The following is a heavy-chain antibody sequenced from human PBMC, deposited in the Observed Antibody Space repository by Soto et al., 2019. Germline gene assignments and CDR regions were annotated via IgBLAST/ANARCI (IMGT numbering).Heavy chain of an antibody. D-gene: IGHD3-22*01. J-gene: IGHJ4*02. V-gene: IGHV3-23*01. Sequence: XGSLRLSCSAARFTFSIYAMSWVRQAPGKGLDWVSTIVGSGGGTSYADFVRGRFTISRDNSRNTLYLQMNSLRAEDTAVYYCAKDAPGSGWLSDYWGRGTLVTVSS. CDR2: IVGSGGGT. CDR1: RFTFSIYA. CDR3: AKDAPGSGWLSDY.